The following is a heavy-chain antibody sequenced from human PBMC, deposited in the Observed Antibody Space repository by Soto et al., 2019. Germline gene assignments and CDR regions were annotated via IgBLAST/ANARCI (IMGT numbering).Heavy chain of an antibody. CDR3: ARVLLWFGETRGNYYYYYGMDV. V-gene: IGHV4-59*01. J-gene: IGHJ6*02. CDR2: IYYSGST. CDR1: GGSISSYY. D-gene: IGHD3-10*01. Sequence: SETLSLTCTVSGGSISSYYWSWIRQPPGKGLEWIGYIYYSGSTNYNPSLKSRVTISVDTSKNQFSLKLSSVTAADTAVYYCARVLLWFGETRGNYYYYYGMDVWGQGTTVTVSS.